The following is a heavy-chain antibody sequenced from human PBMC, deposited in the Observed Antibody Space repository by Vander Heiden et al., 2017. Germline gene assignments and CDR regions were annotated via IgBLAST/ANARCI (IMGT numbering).Heavy chain of an antibody. CDR2: INSDGSST. J-gene: IGHJ3*02. CDR3: ARESAVERIAFDI. V-gene: IGHV3-74*03. Sequence: EVRLEESGGGLVQPGGYLRLSCSASGFTFSRFWMHWVRQAPGKGLVWVSRINSDGSSTMYADTVKGRFTISRDNAKNTVYLQMNSLRADDTAIYYCARESAVERIAFDIWGQGTMVTVSS. CDR1: GFTFSRFW. D-gene: IGHD2-2*01.